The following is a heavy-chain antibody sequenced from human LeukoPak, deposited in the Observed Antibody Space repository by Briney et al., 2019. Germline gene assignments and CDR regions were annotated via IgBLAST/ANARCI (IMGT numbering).Heavy chain of an antibody. CDR3: AKGGGWEVQYYYYYMDV. CDR1: GFTFNNYA. J-gene: IGHJ6*03. D-gene: IGHD1-26*01. V-gene: IGHV3-30*04. CDR2: ISRDGTVQ. Sequence: PGGSLRLSCAASGFTFNNYAMHWVRQAPGGGLEWVAVISRDGTVQYYADSVKGRFTISRDNSKNTLYLQMNSLRAEDTAVYYCAKGGGWEVQYYYYYMDVWGKGTTVTISS.